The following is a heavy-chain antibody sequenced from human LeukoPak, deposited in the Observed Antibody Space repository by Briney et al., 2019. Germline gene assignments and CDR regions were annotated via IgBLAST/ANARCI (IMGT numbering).Heavy chain of an antibody. V-gene: IGHV4-59*01. CDR1: GGSISSYY. CDR3: ARLGIVVVPAATKDYYYYYMDV. CDR2: IYYSGST. Sequence: KPSETLSLTCTVSGGSISSYYWSWIRQPPGNGLEWIGYIYYSGSTNYNPSLKSRVTISVDTSKDQFSLKLSSVTAADTAVYYCARLGIVVVPAATKDYYYYYMDVWGKGTTVTVSS. J-gene: IGHJ6*03. D-gene: IGHD2-2*03.